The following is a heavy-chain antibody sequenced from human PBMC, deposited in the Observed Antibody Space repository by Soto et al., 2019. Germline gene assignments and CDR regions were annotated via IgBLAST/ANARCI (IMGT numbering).Heavy chain of an antibody. CDR3: AGRKAQGQLWLSWYYFDY. D-gene: IGHD5-18*01. CDR2: INHSGST. Sequence: PSETLSLTCAVYGGSFSGYYWSWIRQPPGKGLEWIGEINHSGSTNYNPSLKSRVTISVDTSKNQFSLKLSSVTAADTAVYYCAGRKAQGQLWLSWYYFDYWGQGTLVTVSS. J-gene: IGHJ4*02. CDR1: GGSFSGYY. V-gene: IGHV4-34*01.